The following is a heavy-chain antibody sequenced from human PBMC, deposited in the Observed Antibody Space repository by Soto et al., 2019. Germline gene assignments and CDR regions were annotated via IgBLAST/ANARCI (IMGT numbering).Heavy chain of an antibody. D-gene: IGHD3-3*01. CDR1: GGSFSGYY. CDR3: ARATSIFGVVVKNYYYYYMDV. Sequence: QVQLQQWGAGLLKPSETLSLTCAVYGGSFSGYYWSWIRQPPGKGLEWMGESNHSGSTNYNPSLKSRVTISVHTSKHQFPLKLISVPAADTALYYCARATSIFGVVVKNYYYYYMDVWGKGTTVTVSS. CDR2: SNHSGST. V-gene: IGHV4-34*01. J-gene: IGHJ6*03.